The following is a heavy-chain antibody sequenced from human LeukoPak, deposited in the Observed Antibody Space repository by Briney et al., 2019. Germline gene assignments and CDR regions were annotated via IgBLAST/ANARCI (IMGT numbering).Heavy chain of an antibody. V-gene: IGHV1-8*01. J-gene: IGHJ4*02. Sequence: ASVTVSFKASGYTFPNYDINWVRQAAGQGLEWMGWMNPNSGNTGYAQKFQGRVTMTRNTSIRTAYMELSSLRSEDTAVYYCARVRLPSYYFDYWGQGTLVTVSS. CDR3: ARVRLPSYYFDY. D-gene: IGHD3-10*01. CDR2: MNPNSGNT. CDR1: GYTFPNYD.